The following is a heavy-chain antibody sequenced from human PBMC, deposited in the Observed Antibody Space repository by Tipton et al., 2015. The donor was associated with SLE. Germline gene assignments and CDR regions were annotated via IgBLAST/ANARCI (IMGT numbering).Heavy chain of an antibody. CDR3: ARGYDSTRGLLGWFFDY. D-gene: IGHD3-22*01. Sequence: TLSLTCTVSGGPISSGDYYWTWIRQPPGKGLEWIGYIYYSGSTYYNPSLKSRVTISVDTSKNQFSLKLSSVTAADTAVYYCARGYDSTRGLLGWFFDYWGQGTLVTVSS. V-gene: IGHV4-61*08. CDR1: GGPISSGDYY. CDR2: IYYSGST. J-gene: IGHJ4*02.